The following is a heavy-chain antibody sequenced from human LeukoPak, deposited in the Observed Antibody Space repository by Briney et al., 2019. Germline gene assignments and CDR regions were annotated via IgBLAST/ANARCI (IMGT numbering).Heavy chain of an antibody. D-gene: IGHD3-9*01. CDR1: GYTFSDHY. J-gene: IGHJ4*02. CDR3: ARDRHDILTGYPRPYYFDY. CDR2: INPNSGGT. V-gene: IGHV1-2*02. Sequence: GASVKVSCKASGYTFSDHYMHWVRQAPGQGLEWMGWINPNSGGTNYAQKFQGRVTMTRDTSISTAYMELSSLRSEDTAAYYCARDRHDILTGYPRPYYFDYWAQGTLVTVSS.